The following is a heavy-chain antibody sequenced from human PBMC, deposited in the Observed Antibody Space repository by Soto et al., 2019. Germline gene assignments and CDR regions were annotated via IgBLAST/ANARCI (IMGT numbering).Heavy chain of an antibody. CDR3: AKEGDYGSGRDYYYYMDV. CDR1: GFTFDDYA. J-gene: IGHJ6*03. CDR2: ISWNSGSI. Sequence: EVQLVESGGGLVQPGRSLRLSCAASGFTFDDYAMHWVRQAPGKGLEWVSGISWNSGSIGYADSVKRRFTISRDNAKNSLYLQMNSLRAEDTALYYCAKEGDYGSGRDYYYYMDVWGKGTTVTVSS. D-gene: IGHD3-10*01. V-gene: IGHV3-9*01.